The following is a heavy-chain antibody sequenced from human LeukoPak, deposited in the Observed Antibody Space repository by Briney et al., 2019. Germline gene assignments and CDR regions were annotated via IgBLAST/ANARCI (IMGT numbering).Heavy chain of an antibody. Sequence: GGSLRLSCTASAVTVSSNYMNWVRQPPEKGLEWVSIIYSGGTTYYADSVKGRVTISRDNSKNTLYLKMNSLKAEDTAVYYCARGASSSWYHTGLDWRPKLKWYFDLWGRGTLVTVSS. D-gene: IGHD6-13*01. V-gene: IGHV3-53*01. CDR1: AVTVSSNY. J-gene: IGHJ2*01. CDR2: IYSGGTT. CDR3: ARGASSSWYHTGLDWRPKLKWYFDL.